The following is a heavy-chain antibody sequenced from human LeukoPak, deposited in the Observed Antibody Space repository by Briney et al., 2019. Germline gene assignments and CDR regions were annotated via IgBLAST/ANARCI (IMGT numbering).Heavy chain of an antibody. CDR3: VGDQVDDTGYLR. CDR1: GFIFSTYT. D-gene: IGHD5-12*01. Sequence: QPGGSLRLSCSASGFIFSTYTMYWVRKAPGKGLDFVSVINGDGRTTYYIDSVKGRFTISRDNSKNTLYLQMSSLSTEDTAVYYCVGDQVDDTGYLRWGQGTRVTVSA. J-gene: IGHJ4*02. V-gene: IGHV3-64D*06. CDR2: INGDGRTT.